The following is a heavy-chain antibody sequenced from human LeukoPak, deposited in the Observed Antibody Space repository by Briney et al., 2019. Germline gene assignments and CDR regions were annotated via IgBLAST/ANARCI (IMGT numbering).Heavy chain of an antibody. CDR3: ARHRYYYDSSGYYGYYYYMDV. J-gene: IGHJ6*03. CDR1: GGSISSYY. D-gene: IGHD3-22*01. CDR2: INHSGST. V-gene: IGHV4-34*01. Sequence: SETLSLTCTVSGGSISSYYWSWIRQPPGKGLEWIGEINHSGSTNYNPSLKSRVTISVDTSKNQFSLKLSSVTAADTAVYYCARHRYYYDSSGYYGYYYYMDVWGKGTTVTVSS.